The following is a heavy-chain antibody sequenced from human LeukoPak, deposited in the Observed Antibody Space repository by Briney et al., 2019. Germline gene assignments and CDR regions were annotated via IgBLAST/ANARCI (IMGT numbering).Heavy chain of an antibody. D-gene: IGHD3-3*01. CDR2: IYTSGRT. Sequence: PSETLSLTCTVSGGSISGYYWSWIRQPAGKRLEWIGRIYTSGRTNYNPSLKSRVTMSVDTSKNQFSLKLSSVTAADTAVYYCARELVAPNYYAPAFDIWGQGTMVTVSS. CDR3: ARELVAPNYYAPAFDI. J-gene: IGHJ3*02. CDR1: GGSISGYY. V-gene: IGHV4-4*07.